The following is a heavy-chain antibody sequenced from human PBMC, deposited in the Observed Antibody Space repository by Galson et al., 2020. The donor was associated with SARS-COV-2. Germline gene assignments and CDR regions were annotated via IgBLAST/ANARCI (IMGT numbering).Heavy chain of an antibody. J-gene: IGHJ4*02. CDR1: GFTFSSYW. CDR3: ARGDYKGFFLDY. D-gene: IGHD4-4*01. V-gene: IGHV3-74*01. Sequence: ALHGESLKISCAASGFTFSSYWMHWVRQAPGKGLVWVSRIYSEGSSTSYADSVKGRFTISGDNAKNTLHLQMNSLRAEDTAVYYCARGDYKGFFLDYWGQGTLVTVSS. CDR2: IYSEGSST.